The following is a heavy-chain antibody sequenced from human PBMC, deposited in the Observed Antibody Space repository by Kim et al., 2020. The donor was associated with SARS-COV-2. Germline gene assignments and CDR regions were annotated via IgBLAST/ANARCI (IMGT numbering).Heavy chain of an antibody. Sequence: SVKGRFTISRDNSKNTLYLQMNSLRAEDTAVYYCARSEVVVAATGAFDIWGQGTMVTVSS. D-gene: IGHD2-15*01. V-gene: IGHV3-30*01. CDR3: ARSEVVVAATGAFDI. J-gene: IGHJ3*02.